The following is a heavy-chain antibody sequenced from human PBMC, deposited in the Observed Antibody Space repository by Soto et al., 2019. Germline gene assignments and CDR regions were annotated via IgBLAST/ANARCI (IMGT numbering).Heavy chain of an antibody. D-gene: IGHD2-15*01. CDR2: ISTTSFTI. J-gene: IGHJ5*01. CDR1: GFSFSTYD. V-gene: IGHV3-48*02. CDR3: ARDRCFDGSCYSASDS. Sequence: GGSLRLSCAASGFSFSTYDMDWVRQAPGKAPEWIAHISTTSFTIYYADSVKGRFTISRDNARNPLYLEMKSLRDEDTAVYYCARDRCFDGSCYSASDSWGQGILVTVSS.